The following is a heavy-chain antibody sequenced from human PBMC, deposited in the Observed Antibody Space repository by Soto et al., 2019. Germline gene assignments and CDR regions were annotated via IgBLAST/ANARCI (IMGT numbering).Heavy chain of an antibody. Sequence: EVPLFESGGGSVQPGGSLRLSCVVSGFTFSSYAMTWVRQAPGKGLEWVSAISGNGGHTYYADSVQGRFTISRDNSKNTLFLEMNTLRAEDTAVYYCAKDRPHCSGSYCYSIYYHYVGMDVWGQGTTVTVSS. CDR3: AKDRPHCSGSYCYSIYYHYVGMDV. D-gene: IGHD2-15*01. CDR2: ISGNGGHT. V-gene: IGHV3-23*01. CDR1: GFTFSSYA. J-gene: IGHJ6*02.